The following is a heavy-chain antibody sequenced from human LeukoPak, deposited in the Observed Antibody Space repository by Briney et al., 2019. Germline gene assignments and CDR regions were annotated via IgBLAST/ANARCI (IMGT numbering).Heavy chain of an antibody. V-gene: IGHV3-43*02. CDR3: AKDKGGWLQLSY. D-gene: IGHD5-24*01. Sequence: GGSLRLSCAASGFTFDDYAMHWVRQAPGKGLEWVSLISGDGGSTYYADSVKGRFTIPRDNSKNSLYLQMNSLRTEDTALYYCAKDKGGWLQLSYWGQGTLVTVSS. CDR1: GFTFDDYA. J-gene: IGHJ4*02. CDR2: ISGDGGST.